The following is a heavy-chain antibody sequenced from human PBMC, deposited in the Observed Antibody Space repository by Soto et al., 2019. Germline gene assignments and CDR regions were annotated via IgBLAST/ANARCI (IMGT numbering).Heavy chain of an antibody. Sequence: PXQTLALTCAISGDSVSSNSAAWNLIRQAPSRGLEWLGRTYYSSKWYNDYAVSVKSRITINPDTSKNQFSLQLNSVTPEDTAVYYCARDGDGYNFYFDYWGQGTLVTVSS. CDR1: GDSVSSNSAA. CDR3: ARDGDGYNFYFDY. CDR2: TYYSSKWYN. D-gene: IGHD5-12*01. V-gene: IGHV6-1*01. J-gene: IGHJ4*02.